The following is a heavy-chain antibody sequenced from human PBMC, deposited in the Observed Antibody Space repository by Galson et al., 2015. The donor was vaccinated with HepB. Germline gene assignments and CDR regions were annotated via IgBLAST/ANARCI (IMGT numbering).Heavy chain of an antibody. CDR1: GYSFTNYG. CDR3: ARGGRLGELSSVDY. J-gene: IGHJ4*02. CDR2: INSYNGNT. Sequence: SVKVSCKASGYSFTNYGISWVRQAPGQGPEWMGWINSYNGNTNYAQHLQGRVTMTTDASTNMAYMEMRSLRYDDTAVYYCARGGRLGELSSVDYWGQGTLVTVSS. D-gene: IGHD3-16*01. V-gene: IGHV1-18*04.